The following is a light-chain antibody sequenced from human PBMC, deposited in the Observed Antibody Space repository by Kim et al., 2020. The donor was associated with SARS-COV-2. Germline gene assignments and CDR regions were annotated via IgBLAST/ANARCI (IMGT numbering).Light chain of an antibody. CDR3: LQHSTYPIT. V-gene: IGKV1-17*01. CDR1: QDIRND. Sequence: ASVGDRVTIPCRASQDIRNDLGLYQQNPGRAPKRLIYGASSLQSGVPSRFSGSRSGTEFTLTISSVQPEDFASYFCLQHSTYPITCGQGTRLEIK. J-gene: IGKJ5*01. CDR2: GAS.